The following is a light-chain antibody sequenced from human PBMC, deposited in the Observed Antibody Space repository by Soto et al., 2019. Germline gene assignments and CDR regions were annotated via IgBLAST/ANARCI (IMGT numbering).Light chain of an antibody. Sequence: QSALTQPASVSGSPGQSITISCTGTSSDVGGYNYVSWYQQHPGKAPKLMIYEVTNRPSGVSNRFSGSKSGNTASLTISGLPAEDAADYYCNSYTSSSTPVFGGGTKVTVL. V-gene: IGLV2-14*01. CDR3: NSYTSSSTPV. J-gene: IGLJ3*02. CDR1: SSDVGGYNY. CDR2: EVT.